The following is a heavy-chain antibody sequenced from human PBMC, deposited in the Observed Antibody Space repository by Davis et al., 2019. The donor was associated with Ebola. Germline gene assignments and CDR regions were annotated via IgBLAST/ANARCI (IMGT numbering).Heavy chain of an antibody. D-gene: IGHD2-8*02. CDR3: AEIYWVRYGMDV. V-gene: IGHV3-30*03. CDR1: GFTFSSYG. J-gene: IGHJ6*02. Sequence: GGSLRLSCAASGFTFSSYGMHWVRQAPGKGLEWVAVISYDGSNKYYADSVKGRLTISRDNSQNTLSLQMNSLRAEDTAVYYCAEIYWVRYGMDVWGQGTTVTVSS. CDR2: ISYDGSNK.